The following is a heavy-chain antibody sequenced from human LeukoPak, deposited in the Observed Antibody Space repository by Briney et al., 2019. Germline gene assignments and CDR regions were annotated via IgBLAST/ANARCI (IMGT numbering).Heavy chain of an antibody. J-gene: IGHJ4*02. CDR3: ARHLAWRAFDY. V-gene: IGHV3-23*01. CDR2: ISPRGGGT. Sequence: PGGTLRLSCAASGFTFSNHGMNWVRQAPGKGLEWLSGISPRGGGTYYADSVQGRFTISRDDSKNTLSLQMNSLRGEDTAVYYWARHLAWRAFDYWGQGTLVTVSS. CDR1: GFTFSNHG.